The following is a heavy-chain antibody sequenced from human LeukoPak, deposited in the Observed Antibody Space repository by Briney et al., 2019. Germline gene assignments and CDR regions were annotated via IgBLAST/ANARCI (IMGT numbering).Heavy chain of an antibody. V-gene: IGHV4-39*07. CDR3: AAAHGSGLFDY. J-gene: IGHJ4*02. CDR2: IYHSGST. D-gene: IGHD3-3*01. Sequence: PSETLSLTCTVSGGSISSSSYYWGWIRQPPGKGLEWIGSIYHSGSTYYNPSLKSRVTISVDTSKNQFSLKLSSVTAADTAVYYCAAAHGSGLFDYWGQGTLVTVSS. CDR1: GGSISSSSYY.